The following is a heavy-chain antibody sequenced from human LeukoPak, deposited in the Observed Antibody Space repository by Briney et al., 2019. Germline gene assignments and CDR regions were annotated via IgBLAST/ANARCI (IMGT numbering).Heavy chain of an antibody. V-gene: IGHV1-2*02. Sequence: ASVKVSCKASGYTFTGYYMHWVRQAPGQGLEWMGWINPNSGGTNCAQKFQGRVTKTRDTSISTAYMELSRLRSDDTAVYYCARGGTVLRPNSPYDYWGQGTLVTVSS. CDR2: INPNSGGT. CDR1: GYTFTGYY. CDR3: ARGGTVLRPNSPYDY. J-gene: IGHJ4*02. D-gene: IGHD4-17*01.